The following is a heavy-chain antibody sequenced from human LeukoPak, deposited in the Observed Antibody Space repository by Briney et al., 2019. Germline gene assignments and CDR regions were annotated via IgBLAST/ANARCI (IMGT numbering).Heavy chain of an antibody. J-gene: IGHJ6*03. CDR2: IYTSGST. D-gene: IGHD4-23*01. V-gene: IGHV4-4*09. Sequence: PSGTLSLTCTVSGGSISSYYWSWIRQPPGKGLEWVGYIYTSGSTNYNPSLKSRVTIPVDTSKNQFSLKLSSVTAADTAVYYCARRATVVTPGYYYYYYMDVWGQGTLVTVSS. CDR1: GGSISSYY. CDR3: ARRATVVTPGYYYYYYMDV.